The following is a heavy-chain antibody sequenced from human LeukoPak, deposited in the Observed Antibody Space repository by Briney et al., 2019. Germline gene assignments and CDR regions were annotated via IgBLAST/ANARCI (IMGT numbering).Heavy chain of an antibody. Sequence: GGSLRLSCAASGFRFSDFYMSWIRKAQGKGLGWVSYMSSSGSTIYYADSVKGRFTISRDNAKNSLYLQMNSLRAEDTAVYYCARESRQWLVLGGVDYWGQGTLVTVSS. V-gene: IGHV3-11*04. D-gene: IGHD6-19*01. CDR1: GFRFSDFY. CDR2: MSSSGSTI. CDR3: ARESRQWLVLGGVDY. J-gene: IGHJ4*02.